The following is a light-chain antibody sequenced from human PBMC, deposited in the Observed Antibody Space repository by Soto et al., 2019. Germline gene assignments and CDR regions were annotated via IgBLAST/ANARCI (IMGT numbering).Light chain of an antibody. CDR2: EVS. J-gene: IGLJ1*01. V-gene: IGLV2-14*01. CDR3: SSYSSSITLV. CDR1: SSDVGGYKY. Sequence: QSALTQPAAVSLSPGQSITIACSGTSSDVGGYKYVSLYQQHPGKAPKLMIYEVSNRPSGVSNRFSGSKSGNTASLTISGLQAEDEADYYCSSYSSSITLVFGTGIKVTV.